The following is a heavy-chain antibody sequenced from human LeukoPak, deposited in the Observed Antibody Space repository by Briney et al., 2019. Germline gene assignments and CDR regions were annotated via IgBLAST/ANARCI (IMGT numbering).Heavy chain of an antibody. J-gene: IGHJ3*02. CDR1: GFTFSSYS. CDR3: ARGFRAGVGRRNAFDI. CDR2: ISSSSSYI. D-gene: IGHD2-15*01. V-gene: IGHV3-21*01. Sequence: GGSLRLSCAASGFTFSSYSMNWVRQAPGKGLEWVSSISSSSSYIYYADSVKGRFTISRDNAKNSLYLQMNSLRAEDTAVDYCARGFRAGVGRRNAFDIWGQGTMVTVSS.